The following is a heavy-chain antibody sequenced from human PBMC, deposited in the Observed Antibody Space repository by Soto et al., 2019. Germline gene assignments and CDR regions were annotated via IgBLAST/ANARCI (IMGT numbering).Heavy chain of an antibody. CDR2: IYYSGST. V-gene: IGHV4-39*01. CDR3: ASLYGAEGATFDY. D-gene: IGHD1-26*01. Sequence: SETLSLTCTASGGSISSSSYYWGWIRQPPGKGLEWIGSIYYSGSTYYNPSLKSRVTISVDTSKNQFSLKLSSVTAADTAVYYCASLYGAEGATFDYWGQGTLVTVS. CDR1: GGSISSSSYY. J-gene: IGHJ4*02.